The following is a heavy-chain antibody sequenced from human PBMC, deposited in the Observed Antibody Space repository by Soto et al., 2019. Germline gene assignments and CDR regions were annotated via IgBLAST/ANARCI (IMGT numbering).Heavy chain of an antibody. CDR2: ISYDGSNK. V-gene: IGHV3-30*18. CDR3: AKGPAIVLVPAAMNYYYGLDV. J-gene: IGHJ6*02. Sequence: QVQLVESGGGVVQPGRSLGLSCAASGFTFSSYGMHWVRQAPGKGLEWVAVISYDGSNKYYADSVKGRFTISRDNSKNXLXLXXNSPRAEDTAVYYCAKGPAIVLVPAAMNYYYGLDVWGQGTTVTVSS. D-gene: IGHD2-2*01. CDR1: GFTFSSYG.